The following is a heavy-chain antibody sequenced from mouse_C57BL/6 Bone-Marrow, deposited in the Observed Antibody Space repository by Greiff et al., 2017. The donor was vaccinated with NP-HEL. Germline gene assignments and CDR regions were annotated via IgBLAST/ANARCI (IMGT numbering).Heavy chain of an antibody. CDR3: ARERDYYGSRSHFDY. V-gene: IGHV1-54*01. D-gene: IGHD1-1*01. CDR1: GYAFTNYL. Sequence: VQLQQSGAELVRPGTSVKVSCKASGYAFTNYLIEWVKQRPGQGLEWIGVINPGSGGTNYNEKFKGKATLTADKSSSTAYMQLSSLTSEDSAVYFCARERDYYGSRSHFDYWGQGTTLTVSS. CDR2: INPGSGGT. J-gene: IGHJ2*01.